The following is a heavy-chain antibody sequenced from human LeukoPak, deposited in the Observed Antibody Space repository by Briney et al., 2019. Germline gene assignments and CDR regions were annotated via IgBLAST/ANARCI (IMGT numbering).Heavy chain of an antibody. CDR3: ARSSSNWFDP. CDR2: INPNSGGT. CDR1: GYTFNRYA. D-gene: IGHD2-15*01. Sequence: ASVKVSCKASGYTFNRYAMNWVRQAPGQGLEWMGWINPNSGGTNYAQKFQGRVTMTRDTSISTAYMELSRLRSDDTAVYYCARSSSNWFDPWGQGTLVTVSS. V-gene: IGHV1-2*02. J-gene: IGHJ5*02.